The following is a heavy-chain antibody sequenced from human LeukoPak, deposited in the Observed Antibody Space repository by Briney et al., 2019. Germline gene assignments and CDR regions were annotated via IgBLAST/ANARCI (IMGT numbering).Heavy chain of an antibody. CDR2: IHSNGYT. CDR3: TKREGPMGGRYDYFDP. CDR1: GGSISGYY. J-gene: IGHJ5*02. Sequence: SETLSLTCTVSGGSISGYYWSWIRQPPGQGLEWIAYIHSNGYTNYNPSLKSRVTISVDPSKNQFSLKVTSVTAADTAMYYCTKREGPMGGRYDYFDPWGQGTLVTVS. D-gene: IGHD1-26*01. V-gene: IGHV4-4*09.